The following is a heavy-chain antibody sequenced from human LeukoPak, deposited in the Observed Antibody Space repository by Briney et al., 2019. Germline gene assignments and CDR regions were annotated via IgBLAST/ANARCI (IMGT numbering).Heavy chain of an antibody. D-gene: IGHD4-17*01. J-gene: IGHJ4*02. CDR2: IYYSGST. CDR1: GGSISSGDYY. CDR3: ARESTNDYGDYPQFDY. Sequence: SETLSLTCTVSGGSISSGDYYWSWIRQPPGKGLEWIGYIYYSGSTNYNPSLKSRVTISVDTSKNQFSLKLSSVTAADTAVCYCARESTNDYGDYPQFDYWGQGTLVTVSS. V-gene: IGHV4-61*08.